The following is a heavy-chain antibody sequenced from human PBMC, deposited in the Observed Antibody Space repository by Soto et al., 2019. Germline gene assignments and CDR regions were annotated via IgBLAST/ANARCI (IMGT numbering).Heavy chain of an antibody. V-gene: IGHV3-74*01. Sequence: GGSLRLSCAASGFAFSSYWMHWVRQAPGKGLVWVSRIDPYETGINYADSVKGRFTISRDNAKNTLYLQMNSLRAEDTAVYYCAKEDIVATTDCDYWGQGTLVTVSS. D-gene: IGHD5-12*01. CDR2: IDPYETGI. J-gene: IGHJ4*02. CDR3: AKEDIVATTDCDY. CDR1: GFAFSSYW.